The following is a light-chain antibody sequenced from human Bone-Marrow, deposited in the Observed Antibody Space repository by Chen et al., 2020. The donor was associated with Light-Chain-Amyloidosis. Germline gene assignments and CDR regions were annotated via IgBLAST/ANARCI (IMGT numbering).Light chain of an antibody. CDR1: NIGSTS. V-gene: IGLV3-21*02. Sequence: SYVLTQPSSVSVAPGQTATIACGGNNIGSTSVHWYQQTPGQAPLLGVYDDSDRPSGIPERLSGSNYGNTATLTSSRVEAGDEADYYCQVWDRSSDRPVFGGGTKLTVL. CDR2: DDS. J-gene: IGLJ3*02. CDR3: QVWDRSSDRPV.